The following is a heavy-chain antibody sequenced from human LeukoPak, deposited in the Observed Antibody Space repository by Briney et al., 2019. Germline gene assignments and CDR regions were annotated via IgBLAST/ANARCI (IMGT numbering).Heavy chain of an antibody. Sequence: ASVKVSCKASGYAFTSYDINWVRQATGQGLEWMGWMNPNSGNTGYAQKFQGRVTMTRNTSISTAYMELSSLRSEDTAVYYCARAFGSSWYSDYWGQGTLVTVSS. D-gene: IGHD6-13*01. J-gene: IGHJ4*02. V-gene: IGHV1-8*01. CDR3: ARAFGSSWYSDY. CDR1: GYAFTSYD. CDR2: MNPNSGNT.